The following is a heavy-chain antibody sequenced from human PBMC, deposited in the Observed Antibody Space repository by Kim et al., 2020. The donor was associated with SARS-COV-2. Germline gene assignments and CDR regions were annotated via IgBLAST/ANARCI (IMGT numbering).Heavy chain of an antibody. D-gene: IGHD3-22*01. CDR1: GFTFDDYA. V-gene: IGHV3-9*01. CDR3: AKVDRLYDSSGYYNY. J-gene: IGHJ4*02. CDR2: ISWNSGSI. Sequence: GGSLRLSCAASGFTFDDYAMHWVRQAPGKGLEWVSGISWNSGSIGYADSVKGRFTISRDNAKNSLYLQMNSLRAEDTALYYCAKVDRLYDSSGYYNYWGQGTLVTVSS.